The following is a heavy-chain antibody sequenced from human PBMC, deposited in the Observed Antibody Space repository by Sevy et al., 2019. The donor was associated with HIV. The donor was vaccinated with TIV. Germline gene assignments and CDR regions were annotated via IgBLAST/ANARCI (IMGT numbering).Heavy chain of an antibody. Sequence: GESLKISCAASGLSVSRNYLSWVRQAPGKGLEWVSVFYAGGSTYYADSVKGRFTVSRDKAKNTLYYQMNSLRAEDTAVYYCASQLGIGAFDIWGQGTMVTVSS. J-gene: IGHJ3*02. CDR1: GLSVSRNY. D-gene: IGHD7-27*01. CDR2: FYAGGST. CDR3: ASQLGIGAFDI. V-gene: IGHV3-53*01.